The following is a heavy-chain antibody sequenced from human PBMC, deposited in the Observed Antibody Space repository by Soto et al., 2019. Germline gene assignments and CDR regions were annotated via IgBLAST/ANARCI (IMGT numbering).Heavy chain of an antibody. Sequence: GGSLRLSCSSAGFPFGGYGMSWVRPAPGKGVEGLWFIRGKVYGETTQYAAAVKGRFTISRDDSKTIAYLQMNSLKTEDTAMYYCSRVVGFCSNGVCLGGFDSWGQGTVVTVSS. CDR2: IRGKVYGETT. D-gene: IGHD2-8*01. CDR3: SRVVGFCSNGVCLGGFDS. J-gene: IGHJ4*02. V-gene: IGHV3-49*04. CDR1: GFPFGGYG.